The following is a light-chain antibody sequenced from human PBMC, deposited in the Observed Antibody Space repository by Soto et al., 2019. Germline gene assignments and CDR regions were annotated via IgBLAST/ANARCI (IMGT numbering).Light chain of an antibody. J-gene: IGLJ2*01. Sequence: QSVLTQPASVSGSPGQSITISCTGTSSDVGGYNYVSWYQHHPGKAPKLMIYDVGNRPSGVSNRFSGSKSGNTASLTISGLQVEDEADYYCSSYTISSTVVFGGGTKLTVL. V-gene: IGLV2-14*03. CDR1: SSDVGGYNY. CDR3: SSYTISSTVV. CDR2: DVG.